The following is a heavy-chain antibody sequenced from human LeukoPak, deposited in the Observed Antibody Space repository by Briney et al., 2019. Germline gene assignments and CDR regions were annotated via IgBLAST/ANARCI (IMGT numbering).Heavy chain of an antibody. D-gene: IGHD2-21*02. Sequence: GGSLRLSCAASGFTLSSNYMSWVRQAPGKGLEWVSVIYSGGGTYYADSVKGRFTISRDNSMNTMYLQMNSLRAEDTAVYYCATETDDYWGQGTLATVSS. CDR3: ATETDDY. J-gene: IGHJ4*02. V-gene: IGHV3-66*01. CDR1: GFTLSSNY. CDR2: IYSGGGT.